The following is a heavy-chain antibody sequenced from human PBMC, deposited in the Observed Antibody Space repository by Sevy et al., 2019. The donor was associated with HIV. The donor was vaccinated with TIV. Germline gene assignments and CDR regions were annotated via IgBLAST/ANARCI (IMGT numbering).Heavy chain of an antibody. CDR3: AKGYGSGSPPDS. J-gene: IGHJ4*02. Sequence: GGSLRLSCAASGFTFNSYAMSWVRQAPGKGLEWVSGISGSGGSTYYADSVKGRSSISRDNSRNTVYLEINSLRAEDTAVYFCAKGYGSGSPPDSWGQGTLVTVSS. D-gene: IGHD3-10*01. CDR2: ISGSGGST. V-gene: IGHV3-23*01. CDR1: GFTFNSYA.